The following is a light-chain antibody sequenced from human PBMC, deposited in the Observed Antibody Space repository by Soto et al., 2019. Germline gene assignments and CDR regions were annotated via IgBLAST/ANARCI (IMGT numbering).Light chain of an antibody. CDR3: QQYGSSPYT. CDR2: GAS. V-gene: IGKV3-20*01. J-gene: IGKJ2*01. CDR1: QSVSSSY. Sequence: EIVLTQSPGTLSLSPGERATLSCRASQSVSSSYLAWYQQKPGQAPRLLIYGASSRATGIPDRFRGSGSGTDFTLTISRLEPEDLAVYDCQQYGSSPYTFGRGTKLEIK.